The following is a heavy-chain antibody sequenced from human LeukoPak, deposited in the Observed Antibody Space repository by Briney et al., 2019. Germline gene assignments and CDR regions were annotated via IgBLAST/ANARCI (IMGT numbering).Heavy chain of an antibody. CDR1: GGSISSYY. V-gene: IGHV4-59*01. CDR2: IYYSGST. CDR3: ARDRCSGGSCWD. D-gene: IGHD2-15*01. J-gene: IGHJ4*02. Sequence: SETLSLTCTVSGGSISSYYWSWIRQPPGKGLEWIGCIYYSGSTNYNPSLKSRVTISVDTSKNQFSLKLSSVTAADTAVYYCARDRCSGGSCWDWGQGTLVTVSS.